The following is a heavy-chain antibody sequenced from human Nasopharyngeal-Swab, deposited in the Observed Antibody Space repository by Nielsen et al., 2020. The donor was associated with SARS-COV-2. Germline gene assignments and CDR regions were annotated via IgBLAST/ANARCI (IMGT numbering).Heavy chain of an antibody. CDR2: ISSSGSII. CDR3: AKDGAAAVGWFNWFDP. CDR1: GFTFSSYE. V-gene: IGHV3-48*03. J-gene: IGHJ5*02. Sequence: GESLKISCAASGFTFSSYEMNWVRQAPGKGLEWVSYISSSGSIIYYADSVKGRFTISRDNAKNSLFLQMNSLRDEDTAVYYCAKDGAAAVGWFNWFDPWGQGTLVTVSS. D-gene: IGHD6-13*01.